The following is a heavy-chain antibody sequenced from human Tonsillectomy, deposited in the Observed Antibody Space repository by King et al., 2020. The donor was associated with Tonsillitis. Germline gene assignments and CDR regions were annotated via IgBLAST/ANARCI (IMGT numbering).Heavy chain of an antibody. CDR3: ARNYYDSGDHSNGMDV. D-gene: IGHD3-22*01. CDR2: ISYDGSDK. V-gene: IGHV3-33*05. J-gene: IGHJ6*02. CDR1: GFTFIIYG. Sequence: VQLVESGGGVVQPGMSLRLSCAASGFTFIIYGIHWVRQAPGKGLEWVAVISYDGSDKYYADSVKGRFNISRDNSKNTLYLQMNSLRAEDTAVYYCARNYYDSGDHSNGMDVWGQGTTVTVSS.